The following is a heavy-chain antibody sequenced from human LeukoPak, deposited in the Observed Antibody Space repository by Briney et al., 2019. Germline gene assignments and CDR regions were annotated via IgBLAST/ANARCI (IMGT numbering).Heavy chain of an antibody. CDR2: INHSGST. J-gene: IGHJ4*02. V-gene: IGHV4-34*01. Sequence: SETLSLTCAVYGGSFSGYYWSWIRQPPGKGLEWNGEINHSGSTNYNPSLKSRVTISVDTSKNQFSLNLSSVTAADTAVYYCARGRPVFDYWGQGTLVTVSS. CDR3: ARGRPVFDY. CDR1: GGSFSGYY.